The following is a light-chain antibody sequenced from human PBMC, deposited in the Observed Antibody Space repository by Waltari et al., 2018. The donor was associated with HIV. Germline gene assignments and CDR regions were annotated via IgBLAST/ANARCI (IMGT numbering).Light chain of an antibody. V-gene: IGLV1-40*01. CDR3: QSYDSGLRGWV. CDR1: SSNIGAGFD. Sequence: SVLTQSPSVSGAPGQRVTISCTGTSSNIGAGFDVHWYQHLPGTAPKHLIFGDNHRPSVVPDRFSGSMSGTSASLAITWLQADDEAYYYCQSYDSGLRGWVFGGGTKLTVL. J-gene: IGLJ3*02. CDR2: GDN.